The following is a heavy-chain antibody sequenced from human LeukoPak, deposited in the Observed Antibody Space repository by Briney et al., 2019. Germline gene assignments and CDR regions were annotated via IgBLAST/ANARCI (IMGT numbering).Heavy chain of an antibody. Sequence: SVKVSCKASGGTFSCYTISWVRQAPGQGLEWMGGIIPIFDTAYYAQKFQGRVTITADKSTSTAYMELSSLTSEDTAVYYCARAGEGYKSYYYYVDVWGKGTTVTVSS. J-gene: IGHJ6*03. CDR3: ARAGEGYKSYYYYVDV. CDR1: GGTFSCYT. V-gene: IGHV1-69*06. D-gene: IGHD5-24*01. CDR2: IIPIFDTA.